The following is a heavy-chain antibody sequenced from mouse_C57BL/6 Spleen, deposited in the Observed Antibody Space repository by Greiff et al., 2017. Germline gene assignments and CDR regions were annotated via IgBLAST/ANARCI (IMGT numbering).Heavy chain of an antibody. CDR3: TREGKYDAIDY. CDR1: GYTFTDYE. J-gene: IGHJ4*01. Sequence: QVQLQQSGAELVRPGASVTLSCKASGYTFTDYEMHWVKQTPVQGLEWIGAIDPETGGTAYNQKFKGKDILPADKSSSTAYMELRSLTSEDFAVYYCTREGKYDAIDYWGQGTSVTVSS. CDR2: IDPETGGT. V-gene: IGHV1-15*01.